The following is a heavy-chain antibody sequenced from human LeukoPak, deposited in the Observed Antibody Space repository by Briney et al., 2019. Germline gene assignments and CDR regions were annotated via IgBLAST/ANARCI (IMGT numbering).Heavy chain of an antibody. V-gene: IGHV3-74*01. Sequence: GGSLRLSCAVSGFTFSSYWMHWVRQAPGKGLVWVSRIDRDGSRINYADSVKGRFTISRDNGKNTLFLQMDSLRAEDAAVYYCVRGNDYGGPHYWGQGTLVTVSS. CDR3: VRGNDYGGPHY. CDR2: IDRDGSRI. D-gene: IGHD4-23*01. CDR1: GFTFSSYW. J-gene: IGHJ4*02.